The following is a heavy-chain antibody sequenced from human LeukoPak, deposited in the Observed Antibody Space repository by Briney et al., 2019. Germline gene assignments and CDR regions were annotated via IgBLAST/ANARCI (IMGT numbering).Heavy chain of an antibody. CDR2: ISGSGGST. CDR1: GFTFSSYA. Sequence: GGSLRLSCAASGFTFSSYAMRWVRQAPGKGLEWVSDISGSGGSTYYADSVKGRFTISRDNSKNTLYLQMDSLRAEDTAVYYCAKVNAGSAFDYWGQGTLVTVSS. V-gene: IGHV3-23*01. J-gene: IGHJ4*02. CDR3: AKVNAGSAFDY.